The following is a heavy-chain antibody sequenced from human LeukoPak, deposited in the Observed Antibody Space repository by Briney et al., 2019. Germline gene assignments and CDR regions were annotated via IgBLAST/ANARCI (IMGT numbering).Heavy chain of an antibody. CDR3: QKEPLRY. CDR2: ISYDVSNK. CDR1: GFTFSSYC. Sequence: PGRSLRLSCAASGFTFSSYCMHWGRQAPGKGLEWVAVISYDVSNKYYADSVKRGFTISTDNPKNTLYLQMNSLRAEDTAVYYCQKEPLRYWGQGTLVTVSS. J-gene: IGHJ4*02. V-gene: IGHV3-30*18.